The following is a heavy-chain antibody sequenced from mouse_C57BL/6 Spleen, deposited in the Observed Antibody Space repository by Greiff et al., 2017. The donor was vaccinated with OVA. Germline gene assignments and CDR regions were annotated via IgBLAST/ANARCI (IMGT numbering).Heavy chain of an antibody. V-gene: IGHV1-15*01. Sequence: QVQLQQSGAELVRPGASVTLSCKASGYTFTDYEMHWVKQTPVHGLEWIGALDPETGGTAYHQKFKGKATLTADKSSSTAYMELRSLTSEDSAVYGYTRHSSGTRCFDIWGTGTTVTVSS. J-gene: IGHJ1*03. D-gene: IGHD3-2*02. CDR1: GYTFTDYE. CDR3: TRHSSGTRCFDI. CDR2: LDPETGGT.